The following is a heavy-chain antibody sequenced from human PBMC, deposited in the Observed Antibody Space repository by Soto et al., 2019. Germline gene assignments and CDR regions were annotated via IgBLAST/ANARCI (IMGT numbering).Heavy chain of an antibody. D-gene: IGHD3-10*01. Sequence: QVQLVESGGGVVQPGRSLRLSCAASGFTFSSYGMHWVRQAPGKGLEWVAVIWYDGSNKYYADSVKGRFTISRDNSKNTLYLQMNSLGAEDTAVYYCAREPGSSGGYYYGMDVWGQGTTVTVSS. CDR1: GFTFSSYG. J-gene: IGHJ6*02. V-gene: IGHV3-33*01. CDR3: AREPGSSGGYYYGMDV. CDR2: IWYDGSNK.